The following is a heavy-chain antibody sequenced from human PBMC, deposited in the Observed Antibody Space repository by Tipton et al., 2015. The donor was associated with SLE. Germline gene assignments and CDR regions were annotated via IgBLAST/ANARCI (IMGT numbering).Heavy chain of an antibody. Sequence: QLVQSGVEVKKPGASVKVSCKASGYAFNNNGIIWVRQAPGQGLEWMGWVSGYNGNTNYAQKFQGRITMTTDTSTSTAYMELRSLRSGDTAVYYCARERGPGWGFDYWGQGTLVTVSS. V-gene: IGHV1-18*01. CDR2: VSGYNGNT. D-gene: IGHD3-16*01. J-gene: IGHJ4*02. CDR1: GYAFNNNG. CDR3: ARERGPGWGFDY.